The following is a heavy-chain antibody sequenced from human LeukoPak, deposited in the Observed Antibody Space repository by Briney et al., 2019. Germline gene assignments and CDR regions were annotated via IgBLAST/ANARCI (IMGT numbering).Heavy chain of an antibody. V-gene: IGHV1-46*01. J-gene: IGHJ4*02. CDR1: GYTFTSYY. CDR3: ARDLGYYDSSGYYYKVATF. Sequence: GASVKVSCKASGYTFTSYYMHWVRQAPGQGLEWMGIINPSGGSTSYAQKFQGRIIMTRDMSTSTVYMELSSLRSEETAVYYCARDLGYYDSSGYYYKVATFRGQGTLVTVSS. CDR2: INPSGGST. D-gene: IGHD3-22*01.